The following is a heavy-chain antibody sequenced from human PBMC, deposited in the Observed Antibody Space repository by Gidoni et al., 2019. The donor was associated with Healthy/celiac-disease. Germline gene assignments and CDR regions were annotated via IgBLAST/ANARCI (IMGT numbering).Heavy chain of an antibody. V-gene: IGHV3-23*01. CDR3: AKDDLFPAWGHLDY. J-gene: IGHJ4*02. CDR1: GFTFSSYA. Sequence: EVQRLESGGGLGQPGGSLRISCGASGFTFSSYAMSWVRQAPVKGLEWVSPISGRAGSTYYAHSVKGRSTISRDNSKNTLYLQLSSLRAEDTAVSYCAKDDLFPAWGHLDYWGQGTLVTVSS. CDR2: ISGRAGST. D-gene: IGHD3-16*01.